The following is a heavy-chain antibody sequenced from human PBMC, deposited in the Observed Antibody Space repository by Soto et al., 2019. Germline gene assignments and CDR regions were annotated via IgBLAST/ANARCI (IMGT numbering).Heavy chain of an antibody. D-gene: IGHD4-4*01. J-gene: IGHJ6*03. CDR3: ARAYSNYYYYYMDV. Sequence: GGSLRLSCAASGFTFSSYWMHWVRQAPGKGLVWVSRNNSDGSSTSYADSVKGRFTISRDNAKNTLYLQMNSLRAEDTAVYYCARAYSNYYYYYMDVWGKGTTVTVSS. CDR1: GFTFSSYW. V-gene: IGHV3-74*01. CDR2: NNSDGSST.